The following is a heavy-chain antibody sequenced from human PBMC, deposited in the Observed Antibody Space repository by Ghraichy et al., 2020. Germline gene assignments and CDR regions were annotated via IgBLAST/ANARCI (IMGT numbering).Heavy chain of an antibody. Sequence: GGSLRLSCAASGFTFSSYWMHWVRQAPGKGLVWVSRINSDGSSTSYADSVKGRFTISRDNAKNTLYLQMNSLRAEDTAVYYCASLVMWFGAPLRRYYYGMDVWGQGTTVTVSS. CDR2: INSDGSST. CDR1: GFTFSSYW. CDR3: ASLVMWFGAPLRRYYYGMDV. D-gene: IGHD3-10*01. V-gene: IGHV3-74*01. J-gene: IGHJ6*02.